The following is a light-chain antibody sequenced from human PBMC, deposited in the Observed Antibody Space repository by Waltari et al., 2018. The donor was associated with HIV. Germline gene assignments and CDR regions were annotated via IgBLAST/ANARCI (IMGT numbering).Light chain of an antibody. CDR2: CAS. CDR1: RNLWYRDNYKNY. CDR3: QQYHSVPYT. Sequence: DIVVTQSPDSLVVSLGERATITCRSSRNLWYRDNYKNYLTWYQQKPGQPPKLLIYCASTRESGVPDRLSGSGSGTDFALTISNLQPEDVAVYYCQQYHSVPYTFGQGTRLEI. J-gene: IGKJ2*01. V-gene: IGKV4-1*01.